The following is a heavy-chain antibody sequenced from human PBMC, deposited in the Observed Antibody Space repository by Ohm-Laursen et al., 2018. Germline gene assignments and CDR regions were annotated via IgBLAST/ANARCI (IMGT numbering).Heavy chain of an antibody. V-gene: IGHV1-2*02. CDR2: INPNSGGT. Sequence: GSSVKVSCKASGYTFTGYFMHWVRQAPGQGLEWMGWINPNSGGTNYAQEFQGRVTMTRDTSISTAYMELSRLRSDDTAVYYCARGIHSGSYFFDYWGQGTLVTVSS. D-gene: IGHD1-26*01. CDR3: ARGIHSGSYFFDY. CDR1: GYTFTGYF. J-gene: IGHJ4*02.